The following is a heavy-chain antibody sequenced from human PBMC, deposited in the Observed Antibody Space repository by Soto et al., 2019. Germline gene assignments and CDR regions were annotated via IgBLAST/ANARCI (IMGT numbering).Heavy chain of an antibody. Sequence: PGGSLRLSCAASELTFRNYAMHGFRQAPGKGLQWLAVISHDGNNKYYADSVEGRFTISRDNSKNTLYLQMNSLRPEDTAVYYCVKWSEQYHQYLLDVWGQGTTVTVSS. CDR1: ELTFRNYA. CDR2: ISHDGNNK. CDR3: VKWSEQYHQYLLDV. D-gene: IGHD2-2*01. V-gene: IGHV3-30*18. J-gene: IGHJ6*02.